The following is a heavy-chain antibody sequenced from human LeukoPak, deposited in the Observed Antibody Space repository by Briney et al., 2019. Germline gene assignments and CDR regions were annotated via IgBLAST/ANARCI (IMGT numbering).Heavy chain of an antibody. V-gene: IGHV3-30*02. CDR1: GFTFTSYG. D-gene: IGHD3-10*01. Sequence: PGGSLRLSCAASGFTFTSYGMHWVRQAPGKGLEWVAFIRYDGSNKYYADSVKGRFTISRDNSKNTLYLQMNSLRAEDTAVYYCAKDYGSGSYYRGYFDYWGQGTLVTVSS. CDR3: AKDYGSGSYYRGYFDY. CDR2: IRYDGSNK. J-gene: IGHJ4*02.